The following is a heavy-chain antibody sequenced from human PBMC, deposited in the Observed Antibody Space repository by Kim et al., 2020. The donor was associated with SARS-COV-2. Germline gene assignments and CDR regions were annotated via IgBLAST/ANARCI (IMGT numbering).Heavy chain of an antibody. V-gene: IGHV4-59*13. CDR2: IYYSGST. CDR3: ARSAPHFDWLLLGKGGFWFEP. D-gene: IGHD3-9*01. J-gene: IGHJ5*02. CDR1: GVSISSYY. Sequence: SETLSLTCTVSGVSISSYYWSWIRQPPGKGLEWIGYIYYSGSTNYNPSLKSRVTISVDTSKNQFSLMLTSVTAADTDGYYCARSAPHFDWLLLGKGGFWFEPWRQGTLVTV.